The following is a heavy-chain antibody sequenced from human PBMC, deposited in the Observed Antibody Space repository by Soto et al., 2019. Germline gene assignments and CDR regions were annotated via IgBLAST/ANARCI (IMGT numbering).Heavy chain of an antibody. CDR3: ASTKYESIAYYYWDLGL. Sequence: QVELVQSGAEVKKPGSSVKVSCQASEDTFRNYAISWVRQAPGQGLEWIGGIIPIFGTANYAQKFQGRVTITADTAANTVYLELSSLRSEDTAVYYCASTKYESIAYYYWDLGLLGRGTLVTGSS. J-gene: IGHJ2*01. V-gene: IGHV1-69*06. CDR2: IIPIFGTA. CDR1: EDTFRNYA. D-gene: IGHD3-22*01.